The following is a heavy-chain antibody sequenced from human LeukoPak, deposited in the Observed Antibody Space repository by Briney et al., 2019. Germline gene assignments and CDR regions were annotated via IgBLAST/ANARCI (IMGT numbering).Heavy chain of an antibody. Sequence: GSLRLSCAASGFIFSTYAMTWVRPAPEKGLEWVSTISGGGDKSYYADSVKGRFAISRDISKNTLYLQMNSLRAEDTAVYYCAKARAGAGTFWLDYWGQGTLVTVSS. CDR3: AKARAGAGTFWLDY. V-gene: IGHV3-23*01. J-gene: IGHJ4*02. CDR2: ISGGGDKS. CDR1: GFIFSTYA. D-gene: IGHD6-13*01.